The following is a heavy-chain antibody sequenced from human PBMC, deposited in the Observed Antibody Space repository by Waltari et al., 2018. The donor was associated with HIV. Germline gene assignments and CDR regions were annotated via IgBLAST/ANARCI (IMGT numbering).Heavy chain of an antibody. Sequence: QVRLQESGPGLVKPSETLSLTCTVSGTSLGSGSFYWSWIRQSPDKKMEWIGFIYSTGRTNYNPSLESRVTMSVDTSKNQFSLTLKSVTPADTACYYCVRSLMWFGDGALWGQGALVTVSS. CDR1: GTSLGSGSFY. CDR2: IYSTGRT. J-gene: IGHJ4*02. D-gene: IGHD3-10*01. CDR3: VRSLMWFGDGAL. V-gene: IGHV4-61*01.